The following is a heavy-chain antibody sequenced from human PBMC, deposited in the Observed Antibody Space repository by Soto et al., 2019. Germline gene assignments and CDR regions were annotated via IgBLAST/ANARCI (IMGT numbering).Heavy chain of an antibody. Sequence: QIQHWGAGLLKPSETLSLSCKVYGDSFNRYYWSWIRQPPGKGLEWIGEMNYSGSSNYNPSLKSRVIILVDTSNKEFSRRLTSVTAADTAVYYCVRGRRVGYCLGISCHNWFDPWGLGTLVSVSS. D-gene: IGHD2-2*01. J-gene: IGHJ5*02. CDR2: MNYSGSS. CDR3: VRGRRVGYCLGISCHNWFDP. CDR1: GDSFNRYY. V-gene: IGHV4-34*01.